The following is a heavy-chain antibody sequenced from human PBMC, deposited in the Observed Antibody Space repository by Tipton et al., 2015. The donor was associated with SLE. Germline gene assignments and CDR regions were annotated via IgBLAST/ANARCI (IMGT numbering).Heavy chain of an antibody. CDR2: ISSSGSTI. V-gene: IGHV3-11*01. D-gene: IGHD4-17*01. CDR1: GGSFSDYY. Sequence: LSLTCAVYGGSFSDYYMSWIRQAPGKGLEWVSYISSSGSTIYYADSVKGRFTISRDNAKNSLYLQMNSLRAEDTAVYYCASPPGGVTTPRGMDVWGQGTTVTVSS. J-gene: IGHJ6*02. CDR3: ASPPGGVTTPRGMDV.